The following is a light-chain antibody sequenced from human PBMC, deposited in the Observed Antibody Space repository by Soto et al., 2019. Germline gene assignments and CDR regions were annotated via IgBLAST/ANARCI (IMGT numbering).Light chain of an antibody. V-gene: IGLV1-36*01. Sequence: QSVLTQPPSVYEAPRQRVTISCSGSSSNIGNNAVNWYQQLPGKAPKLLIYYDDLLPSGVSDRFSGSKSGTSASLAISGLQSEDEADYYCAAWDDSLNGRVFGGGTKLTVL. J-gene: IGLJ3*02. CDR2: YDD. CDR3: AAWDDSLNGRV. CDR1: SSNIGNNA.